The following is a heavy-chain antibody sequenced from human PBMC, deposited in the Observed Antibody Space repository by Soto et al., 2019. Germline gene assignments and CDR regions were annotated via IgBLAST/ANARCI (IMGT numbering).Heavy chain of an antibody. CDR3: SRPRRESGSHYPYDFDY. CDR2: SSSSSNYI. D-gene: IGHD1-26*01. J-gene: IGHJ4*02. Sequence: EVELVESGGGLVKPGGSLRLSCAASGFIFSTYSMIWVRQAPGKGLEWVSSSSSSSNYIYYADSLKGRFTISRDNAKNSLYLQMNSVRAEDTDVYYCSRPRRESGSHYPYDFDYWGQGTPVTVSS. CDR1: GFIFSTYS. V-gene: IGHV3-21*02.